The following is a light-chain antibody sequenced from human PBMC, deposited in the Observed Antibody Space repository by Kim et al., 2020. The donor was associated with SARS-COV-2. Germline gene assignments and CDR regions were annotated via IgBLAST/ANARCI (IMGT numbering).Light chain of an antibody. CDR3: QQYNSYPP. CDR1: QSISSW. J-gene: IGKJ3*01. V-gene: IGKV1-5*01. Sequence: SAAVGDRVTITCRASQSISSWLAWYQQEPGKAPKLLIYDASSLESGVPSRFSGSGSGTEFTLTISSLQPDDFATYYCQQYNSYPPFGPGTKGGYQT. CDR2: DAS.